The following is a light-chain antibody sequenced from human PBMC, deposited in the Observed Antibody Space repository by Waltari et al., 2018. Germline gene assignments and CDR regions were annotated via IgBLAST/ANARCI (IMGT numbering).Light chain of an antibody. Sequence: QSALTQPPSVSGPPGQSVTLSCTGTSSDVGGYTYVAWYQQHPGKVPKLLVYDVTKWPSGVPDRFSGSKSGYTASLSISVLQAEDESDYYCSSYAGNDTWMFGGGTKLTVL. V-gene: IGLV2-11*01. CDR1: SSDVGGYTY. J-gene: IGLJ3*02. CDR3: SSYAGNDTWM. CDR2: DVT.